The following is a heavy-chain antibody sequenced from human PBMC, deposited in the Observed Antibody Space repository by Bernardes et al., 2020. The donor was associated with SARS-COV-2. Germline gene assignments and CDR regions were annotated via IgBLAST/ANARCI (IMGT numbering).Heavy chain of an antibody. CDR3: ATYRASSYTFDY. CDR1: GYTVKPYW. Sequence: GDSLKSSCKGSGYTVKPYWIGWVRKIPGKGLEWMGIIYPGDSDTRYSPSFQGQVTISVDKSISTAYLQWSSLKASDTAMYYCATYRASSYTFDYWGQGTLVTVSS. D-gene: IGHD3-22*01. V-gene: IGHV5-51*01. CDR2: IYPGDSDT. J-gene: IGHJ4*02.